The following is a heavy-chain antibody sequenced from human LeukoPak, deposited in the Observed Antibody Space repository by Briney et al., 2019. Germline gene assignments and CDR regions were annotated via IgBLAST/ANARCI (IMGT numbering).Heavy chain of an antibody. CDR2: INHSGST. Sequence: KPSETLSLTCAVYGGSFSGYYWSWIRQPPGKGLEWIGEINHSGSTNYNPSLKSRVTISVDTSKNQFSLKLSSVTAADTAVYYCAGGGGIAVAGTPVYFDYWGQGTLVTVSS. V-gene: IGHV4-34*01. J-gene: IGHJ4*02. D-gene: IGHD6-19*01. CDR1: GGSFSGYY. CDR3: AGGGGIAVAGTPVYFDY.